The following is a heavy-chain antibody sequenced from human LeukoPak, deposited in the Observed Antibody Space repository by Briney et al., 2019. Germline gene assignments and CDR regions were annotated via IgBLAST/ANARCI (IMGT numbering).Heavy chain of an antibody. J-gene: IGHJ6*02. CDR2: IYYSGST. D-gene: IGHD3-22*01. CDR1: GGSISSSNYY. V-gene: IGHV4-39*01. Sequence: SETLSLTCTVSGGSISSSNYYWGWIRQPPGKGLEWIGSIYYSGSTYYNPSLKSRVTIAVDTSKNQFSLQLNSVTPEDTAVYYCARADYYDSGGYPPGYYYYGMDVWGQGTTVTVSS. CDR3: ARADYYDSGGYPPGYYYYGMDV.